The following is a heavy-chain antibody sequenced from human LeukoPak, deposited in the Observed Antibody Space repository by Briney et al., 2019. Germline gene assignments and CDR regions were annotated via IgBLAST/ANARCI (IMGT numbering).Heavy chain of an antibody. CDR3: ARGVRVLSHTGGMDV. CDR2: MNPNSGNT. CDR1: GGTFSSYA. D-gene: IGHD2-8*01. V-gene: IGHV1-8*02. Sequence: GASVKVSCKASGGTFSSYAISWVRQAPGQGLEWMGWMNPNSGNTGYAQKFQGRVTMTRNTSISTAYMELSSLRSEDTAVYYCARGVRVLSHTGGMDVWGQGTTVTVSS. J-gene: IGHJ6*02.